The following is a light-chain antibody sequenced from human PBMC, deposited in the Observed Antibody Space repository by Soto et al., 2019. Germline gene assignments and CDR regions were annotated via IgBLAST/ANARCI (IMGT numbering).Light chain of an antibody. CDR1: QTISIY. CDR3: QQYSSSSPT. J-gene: IGKJ1*01. CDR2: DAP. V-gene: IGKV1-5*01. Sequence: DFQMTQSPSTLSASIGDIVTITCRASQTISIYLACCQQRPGEAPKLLIYDAPTLESGVPARVSGSGSGTEFNLTISSLQPDDFEPYYCQQYSSSSPTFGQGTKVEIQ.